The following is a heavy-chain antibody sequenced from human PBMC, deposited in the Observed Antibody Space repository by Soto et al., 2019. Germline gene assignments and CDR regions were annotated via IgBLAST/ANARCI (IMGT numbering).Heavy chain of an antibody. Sequence: QVQLQQWGAGLLKPSETLSLTCAVYGGSFSGYYWSWIRQPPGKGLGWIGEINHSGSTNYNPSLKSRVTVSVDTSKNQFSLKLSSVTAADTAVYSCARVTGRYYYGMDVWGQGTTVTVSS. CDR1: GGSFSGYY. CDR2: INHSGST. J-gene: IGHJ6*02. V-gene: IGHV4-34*01. CDR3: ARVTGRYYYGMDV.